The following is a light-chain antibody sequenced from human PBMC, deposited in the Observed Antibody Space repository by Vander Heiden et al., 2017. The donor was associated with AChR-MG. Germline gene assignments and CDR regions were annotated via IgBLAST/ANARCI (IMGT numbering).Light chain of an antibody. CDR3: QQYNNWPYT. V-gene: IGKV3-15*01. J-gene: IGKJ2*01. Sequence: IVMTQSPATLSVSPGERATLSCRASQSVSTNLAWYQQKPGQAPRLLMYGASTRATGIPARFSGSGSGTEFTLTISRLQSEDFAVYYCQQYNNWPYTFGQGTKLEIK. CDR2: GAS. CDR1: QSVSTN.